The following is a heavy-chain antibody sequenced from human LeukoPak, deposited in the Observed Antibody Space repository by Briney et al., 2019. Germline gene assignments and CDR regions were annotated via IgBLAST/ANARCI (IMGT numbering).Heavy chain of an antibody. CDR2: ISNNGGYT. CDR3: ARQLGYCSDGSCYFPY. J-gene: IGHJ4*02. Sequence: GGSLRLSCAASGFTFSSSAMGWVRQAPGKGLEWVSAISNNGGYTYYADSVQGRFTISRDNSKSTLCLQMNSLRAEDTAVYYCARQLGYCSDGSCYFPYWGQGTLVTVSS. CDR1: GFTFSSSA. V-gene: IGHV3-23*01. D-gene: IGHD2-15*01.